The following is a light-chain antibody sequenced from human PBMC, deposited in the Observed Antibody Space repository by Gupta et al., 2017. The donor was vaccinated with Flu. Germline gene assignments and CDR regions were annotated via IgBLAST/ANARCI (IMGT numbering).Light chain of an antibody. CDR1: RGHDSYA. V-gene: IGLV4-69*01. J-gene: IGLJ3*02. Sequence: QLVLTQSPSASASPGASVKITCTLSRGHDSYAIAWHQQQPEKGPRYLMKLNSDGSHNKGDGVPDRFSASSSGAERFLTISSLQSEDEADYYCQTWGSGLWVFGGGTKLTVL. CDR2: LNSDGSH. CDR3: QTWGSGLWV.